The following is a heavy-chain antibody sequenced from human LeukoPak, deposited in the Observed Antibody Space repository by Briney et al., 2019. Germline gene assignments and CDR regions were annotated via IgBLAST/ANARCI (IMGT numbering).Heavy chain of an antibody. CDR3: ARVHSSDIVVVPAAIFGTGGYYYMDV. CDR2: ISSSSSTI. CDR1: GFTFSSYS. J-gene: IGHJ6*03. Sequence: GGSLRLSCAASGFTFSSYSMNWVRQAPGKGLEWVSYISSSSSTIYYADSVKGRFTISRDNAKNSLYLQMNSLRAEDTAVYYCARVHSSDIVVVPAAIFGTGGYYYMDVWGKGTTVTISS. D-gene: IGHD2-2*01. V-gene: IGHV3-48*01.